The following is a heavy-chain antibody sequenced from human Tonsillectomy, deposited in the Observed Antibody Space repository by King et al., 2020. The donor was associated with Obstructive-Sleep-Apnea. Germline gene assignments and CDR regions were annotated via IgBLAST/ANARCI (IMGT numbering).Heavy chain of an antibody. Sequence: QLVQSGAEVKKPGSSVKASCKASGGTFSSYAINWVRQAPGQGLEWMGRIIPMLGTAIYAQNFQVRVTISADDSSRTFYMELSILRSEDTALYSCARAYYYDSTGENSAAFDIWGQGTMVTVSS. V-gene: IGHV1-69*18. CDR3: ARAYYYDSTGENSAAFDI. CDR1: GGTFSSYA. D-gene: IGHD3-22*01. CDR2: IIPMLGTA. J-gene: IGHJ3*02.